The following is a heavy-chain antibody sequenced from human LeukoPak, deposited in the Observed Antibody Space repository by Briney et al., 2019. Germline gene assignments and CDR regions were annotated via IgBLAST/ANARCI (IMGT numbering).Heavy chain of an antibody. CDR3: ARHAAGTTRDY. D-gene: IGHD1-1*01. CDR1: GSSISPYY. CDR2: ISFSGST. Sequence: SETLSLTCTVSGSSISPYYWSWIRQPPGKGLEWIGHISFSGSTDYNASLKSRVTISLDTTRSQFSLSLYSVTAADTAMYYCARHAAGTTRDYWGQGTLVTVSA. V-gene: IGHV4-59*08. J-gene: IGHJ4*02.